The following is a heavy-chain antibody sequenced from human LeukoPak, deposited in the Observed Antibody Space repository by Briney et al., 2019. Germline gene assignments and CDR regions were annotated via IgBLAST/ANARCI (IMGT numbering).Heavy chain of an antibody. CDR1: GFTFSDYY. J-gene: IGHJ4*02. CDR2: ISSSGSTI. CDR3: ARDPEKYSSRWYGAD. V-gene: IGHV3-11*01. D-gene: IGHD6-13*01. Sequence: GGSLRLSCAASGFTFSDYYMSWIRQAPGKGLEWVSYISSSGSTIYYADSVKGRFTISRDNAKNSLYLQMNSLRAEDTAVYYCARDPEKYSSRWYGADWGQGTLVTVSS.